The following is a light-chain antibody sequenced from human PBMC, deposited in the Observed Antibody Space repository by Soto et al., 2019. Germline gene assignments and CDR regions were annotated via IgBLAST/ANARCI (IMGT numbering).Light chain of an antibody. J-gene: IGKJ1*01. CDR1: QSVGSN. CDR3: QQYNNWPPDRT. CDR2: GAS. Sequence: EIVMTQSPATLSVSPGERATLSCRASQSVGSNLAWYQQKPGQAPRLLIYGASTRATGIPASFSGSGSGTDFTLTISSLQSENFAIYLCQQYNNWPPDRTFGQGTKVEIK. V-gene: IGKV3-15*01.